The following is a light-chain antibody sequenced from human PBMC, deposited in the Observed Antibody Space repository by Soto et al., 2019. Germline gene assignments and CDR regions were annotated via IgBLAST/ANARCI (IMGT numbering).Light chain of an antibody. CDR3: QQSYTTPRT. CDR2: AAS. V-gene: IGKV1-39*01. Sequence: DSEMTQSPSSLSASVGDRVTITCRASQSISSYLNWYQQKPGKAPNLLIYAASTLQSGVPSRFSAYGSETDFTLTISNLQAEDFATYYCQQSYTTPRTFGQGTKVEVK. CDR1: QSISSY. J-gene: IGKJ1*01.